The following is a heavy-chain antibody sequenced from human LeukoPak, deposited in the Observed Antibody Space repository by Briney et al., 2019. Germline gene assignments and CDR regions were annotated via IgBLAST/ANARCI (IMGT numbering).Heavy chain of an antibody. J-gene: IGHJ3*01. CDR3: ARLEYSSSSGAFDF. CDR1: GYRFTNYW. V-gene: IGHV5-10-1*01. Sequence: GESLKISCKASGYRFTNYWITWVRQMPGKGLEWMGRIDPSDSYTNYSPSFQGHVTISADKSISTAYLQWSSLKVSDTAIYYCARLEYSSSSGAFDFWGQGTMVTVSS. D-gene: IGHD6-6*01. CDR2: IDPSDSYT.